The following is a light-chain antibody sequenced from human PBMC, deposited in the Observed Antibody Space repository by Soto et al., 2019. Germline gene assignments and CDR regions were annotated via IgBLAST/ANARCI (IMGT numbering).Light chain of an antibody. V-gene: IGKV3-15*01. CDR3: QQYGYSPCS. CDR2: DAS. Sequence: ETVMTQSPATLSVSPGERATLSCRASQSISSNLAWFQQKPGQAPRLLIYDASTMATGFPARFSGSGSGTEFTLTISRLEPEDFAVYHCQQYGYSPCSFGQGTKLQI. CDR1: QSISSN. J-gene: IGKJ2*04.